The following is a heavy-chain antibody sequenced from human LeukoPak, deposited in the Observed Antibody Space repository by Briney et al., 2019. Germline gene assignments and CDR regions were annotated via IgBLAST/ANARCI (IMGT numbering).Heavy chain of an antibody. CDR3: ARVTFRLRSYYYMDV. J-gene: IGHJ6*03. Sequence: GGSLRLSCAASGFTFSGYNMNWVRQAPGKGLEWVSYISNSGSTIYYADSVKGRFTISRDNAKKSMYLQMNSLRAEDTAVYYCARVTFRLRSYYYMDVWGKGTTVTVSS. V-gene: IGHV3-48*01. CDR1: GFTFSGYN. CDR2: ISNSGSTI. D-gene: IGHD2/OR15-2a*01.